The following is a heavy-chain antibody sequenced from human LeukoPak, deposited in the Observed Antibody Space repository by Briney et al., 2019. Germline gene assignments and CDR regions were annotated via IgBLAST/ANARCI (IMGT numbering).Heavy chain of an antibody. Sequence: PGRSLRLSCAASGFTFEDCGMHWVRQAPGKGLEWVAGIDWNSDHTGYGDSVKGRFTVSRDNVKKSLYLEMDSLRPGDTGFYYCVKGNRGALFGVVMGFDHWGQGTPVTVSS. CDR2: IDWNSDHT. J-gene: IGHJ4*02. CDR3: VKGNRGALFGVVMGFDH. D-gene: IGHD3-3*01. V-gene: IGHV3-9*01. CDR1: GFTFEDCG.